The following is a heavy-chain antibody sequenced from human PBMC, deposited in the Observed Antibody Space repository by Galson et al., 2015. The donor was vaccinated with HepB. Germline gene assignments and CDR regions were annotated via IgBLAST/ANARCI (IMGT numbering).Heavy chain of an antibody. CDR3: TTYYYCSGGSCYLDLDY. CDR2: IKSKTDGGTT. J-gene: IGHJ4*02. V-gene: IGHV3-15*01. Sequence: SLRLSCAASGFTFSNAWMSWVRQAPGKGLEWVGRIKSKTDGGTTDYAAPVKGRFTISRDDSKNTLYLQMNSLKTEDTAVYYCTTYYYCSGGSCYLDLDYWGQGTLVTVSS. CDR1: GFTFSNAW. D-gene: IGHD2-15*01.